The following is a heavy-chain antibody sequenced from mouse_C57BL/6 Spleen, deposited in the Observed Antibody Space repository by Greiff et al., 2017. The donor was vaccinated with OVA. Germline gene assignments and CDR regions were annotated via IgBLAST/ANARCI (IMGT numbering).Heavy chain of an antibody. CDR2: IYPGDGDT. D-gene: IGHD2-3*01. CDR1: GYAFSSSW. CDR3: ARSADGYYVDY. Sequence: QVQLQQSGPELVKPGASVKISCKASGYAFSSSWMNWVKQRPGKGLEWIGRIYPGDGDTNYNGKFKGKATLTADKSSSTAYMQLSSLTSEDSAVYFCARSADGYYVDYWGQGTTLTVSS. V-gene: IGHV1-82*01. J-gene: IGHJ2*01.